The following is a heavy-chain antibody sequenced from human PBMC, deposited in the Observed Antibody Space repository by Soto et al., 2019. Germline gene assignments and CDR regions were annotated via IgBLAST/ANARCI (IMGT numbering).Heavy chain of an antibody. D-gene: IGHD3-9*01. CDR3: ASAYYDILTGYYPNDY. Sequence: GGSLRLSCAASGFTFSSYAMHWVRQAPGKGLEWVAVISYDGSNKYYADSVKGRFTISRDNSKNTLYLQMNSLRAEDTAVYYCASAYYDILTGYYPNDYWGQGTLVTVSS. V-gene: IGHV3-30-3*01. CDR1: GFTFSSYA. J-gene: IGHJ4*02. CDR2: ISYDGSNK.